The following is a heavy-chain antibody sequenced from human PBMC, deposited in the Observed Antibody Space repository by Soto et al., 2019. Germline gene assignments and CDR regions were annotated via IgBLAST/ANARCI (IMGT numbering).Heavy chain of an antibody. Sequence: QVQLVESGGGVVQPGRSLRLSCEGSGFTFRNHGMHWIRQSPGKGLEWLAVIWYDGSEKYYADSVKGRFTISRDNSKNTLYLKMNSLKVEDTAIYYCARGSNNKVVDPWGQGTVVTVS. CDR1: GFTFRNHG. CDR3: ARGSNNKVVDP. CDR2: IWYDGSEK. D-gene: IGHD1-26*01. V-gene: IGHV3-33*01. J-gene: IGHJ5*02.